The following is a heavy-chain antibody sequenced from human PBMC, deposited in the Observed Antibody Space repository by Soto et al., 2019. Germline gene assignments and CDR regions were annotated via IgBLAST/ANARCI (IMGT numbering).Heavy chain of an antibody. CDR1: GFTVSSNY. J-gene: IGHJ4*02. V-gene: IGHV3-66*01. CDR2: IYSGGST. Sequence: VGSLRLSCAASGFTVSSNYMSWVRQAPGKGLEWVSVIYSGGSTYYADSVKGRFTISRDNSKNTLYLQMNSLRAEDTAVYYCARDIGIAPAGTSDYWGQGTLVTV. D-gene: IGHD6-13*01. CDR3: ARDIGIAPAGTSDY.